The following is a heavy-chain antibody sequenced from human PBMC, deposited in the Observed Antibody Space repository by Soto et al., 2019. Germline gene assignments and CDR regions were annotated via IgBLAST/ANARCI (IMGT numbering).Heavy chain of an antibody. Sequence: ASVKVSCKASGYIFTAYSMHLVRQAPGQGLEWVGWFNPNSGDTIYAQTFQGRVTLTGDTSISTAYMELYSLTSDDTAVYYCAREASAVISLDYWGQGTLVTVSS. D-gene: IGHD6-19*01. V-gene: IGHV1-2*02. J-gene: IGHJ4*02. CDR3: AREASAVISLDY. CDR1: GYIFTAYS. CDR2: FNPNSGDT.